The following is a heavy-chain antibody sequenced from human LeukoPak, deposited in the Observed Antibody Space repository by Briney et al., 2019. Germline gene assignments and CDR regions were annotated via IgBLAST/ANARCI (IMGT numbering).Heavy chain of an antibody. D-gene: IGHD3-22*01. CDR2: ISSSSSYI. CDR3: ARDGGYYYDSSGYYYRY. V-gene: IGHV3-21*01. Sequence: GGSLRLSCAASGFTFSSYSMNWVRQAPGEGLEWVSSISSSSSYIYYADSVKGRFTISRDNAKNSLYLQMNSLRAEDTAVYYCARDGGYYYDSSGYYYRYWGQGTLVTVSS. J-gene: IGHJ4*02. CDR1: GFTFSSYS.